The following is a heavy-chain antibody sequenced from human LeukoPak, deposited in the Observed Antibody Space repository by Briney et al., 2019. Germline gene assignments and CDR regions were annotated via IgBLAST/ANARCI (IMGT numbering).Heavy chain of an antibody. CDR1: GFTFSGYW. V-gene: IGHV3-7*01. CDR3: AREYSSSWSHYYGMDV. Sequence: GGSLRLSCAASGFTFSGYWMSWVRQAPGKGLEWVANIKQDGSEKYYVDSVKGRFTISRDNAKNSLYLQMNSLRAEDTAVYYCAREYSSSWSHYYGMDVWGQGTTVTVSS. J-gene: IGHJ6*02. CDR2: IKQDGSEK. D-gene: IGHD6-13*01.